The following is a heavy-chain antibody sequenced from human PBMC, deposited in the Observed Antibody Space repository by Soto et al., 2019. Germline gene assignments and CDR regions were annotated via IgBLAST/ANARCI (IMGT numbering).Heavy chain of an antibody. D-gene: IGHD1-26*01. CDR3: ARGPWAADC. J-gene: IGHJ4*02. Sequence: EVQLVESGGGLVQPGGSLRLSCAASGFTVSTKYMSWVRQAPGKGLEWVSVIYSGGSTFYADSVRGRFTISRDNSKNTVNLQMNSLRAEDTAVYYCARGPWAADCWGQGTLVTVSS. V-gene: IGHV3-66*01. CDR1: GFTVSTKY. CDR2: IYSGGST.